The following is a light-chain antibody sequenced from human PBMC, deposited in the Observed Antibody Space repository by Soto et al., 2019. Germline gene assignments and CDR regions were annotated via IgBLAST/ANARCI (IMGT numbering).Light chain of an antibody. Sequence: DIQMTQSPSTLSASVGDRVTITCRASQSISSWLAWYQQKPGKAPKLLIYKASSLESGVPSRFSGSGSGTXXXLXISSLQPDDFATYYCQQYNSYPRTFGQGTKVEIK. J-gene: IGKJ1*01. V-gene: IGKV1-5*03. CDR1: QSISSW. CDR2: KAS. CDR3: QQYNSYPRT.